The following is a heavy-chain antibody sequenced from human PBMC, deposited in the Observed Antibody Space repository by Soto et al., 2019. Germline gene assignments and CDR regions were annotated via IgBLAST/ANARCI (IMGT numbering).Heavy chain of an antibody. Sequence: PGGSLRLSCAASGFTFSSYSMNWVRQAPGKGLEWVSSISSSSSYIYYADSVKGRFTISRDNAKNSLYLQMNSLRAEDTAVYYCARAVSDYYDSSGYYYDAYYYGMDVWGQGTTVTVS. CDR1: GFTFSSYS. J-gene: IGHJ6*02. D-gene: IGHD3-22*01. CDR3: ARAVSDYYDSSGYYYDAYYYGMDV. V-gene: IGHV3-21*01. CDR2: ISSSSSYI.